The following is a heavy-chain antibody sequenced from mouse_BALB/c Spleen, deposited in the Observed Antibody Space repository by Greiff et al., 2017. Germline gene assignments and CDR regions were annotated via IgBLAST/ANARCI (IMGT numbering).Heavy chain of an antibody. J-gene: IGHJ2*01. CDR3: TRGSLRFFDY. CDR2: INPSNGGT. Sequence: QVHVKQSGAELVKPGASVKLSCKASGYTFTSYYMYWVKQRPGQGLEWIGEINPSNGGTNFNEKFKSKATLTVDKSSSTAYMQLSSLTSEDSAVYYCTRGSLRFFDYWGQGTTLTVSS. CDR1: GYTFTSYY. D-gene: IGHD1-1*01. V-gene: IGHV1S81*02.